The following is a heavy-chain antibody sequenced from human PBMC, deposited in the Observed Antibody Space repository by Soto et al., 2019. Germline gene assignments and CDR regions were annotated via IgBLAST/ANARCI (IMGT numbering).Heavy chain of an antibody. CDR2: ISTGSSYI. V-gene: IGHV3-21*01. D-gene: IGHD6-13*01. CDR1: GFTSSSYT. J-gene: IGHJ1*01. Sequence: PGGSLRLSCAASGFTSSSYTMHWVRQAPGKGLEWVSSISTGSSYIYYADSLKGRFTISRDNAGNSLYLQMNSLRAEDTAVYYCAREMKQLVQEGFLQHWGQGTLVTVSS. CDR3: AREMKQLVQEGFLQH.